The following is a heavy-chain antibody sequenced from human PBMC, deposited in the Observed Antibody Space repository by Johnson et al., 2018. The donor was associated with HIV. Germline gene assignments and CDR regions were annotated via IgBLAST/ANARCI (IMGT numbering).Heavy chain of an antibody. J-gene: IGHJ3*01. V-gene: IGHV3-30*03. CDR1: GFTFSSYG. D-gene: IGHD4-17*01. CDR3: ARDATPWGGDYVGYAFDL. Sequence: QVQLVESGGGVVRPWGSLRLSCAASGFTFSSYGMHWVRQAPGKGLEWVAVISYDGSNKYYADSVKGRFTISRDNTKKSLYLQMNSLTADDTAIYYCARDATPWGGDYVGYAFDLWGQGTMVTVSS. CDR2: ISYDGSNK.